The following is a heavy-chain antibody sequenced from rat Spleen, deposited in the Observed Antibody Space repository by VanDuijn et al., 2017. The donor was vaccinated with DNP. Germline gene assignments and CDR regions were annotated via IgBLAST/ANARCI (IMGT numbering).Heavy chain of an antibody. CDR2: INSEGGST. CDR3: ARDQGF. Sequence: EVQLVGSGGGLVQSGRSLKLSCAASGFTFSDYFMAWARRAPGKGLEWVASINSEGGSTYYGDSVEGRFTISRDNAKNTLYLQMNSLRSEDTATYYCARDQGFWGPGTMVTVSS. CDR1: GFTFSDYF. J-gene: IGHJ1*01. V-gene: IGHV5-22*01.